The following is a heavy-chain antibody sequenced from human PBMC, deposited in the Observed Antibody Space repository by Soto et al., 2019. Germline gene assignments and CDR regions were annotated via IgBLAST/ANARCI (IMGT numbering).Heavy chain of an antibody. V-gene: IGHV3-23*01. J-gene: IGHJ5*02. CDR3: AKDRYYDTPGWFDP. Sequence: EAQLLSSGGGLVQPGGSLRLYCVGSGFTFRDHAMRWVRQAPGRGLEWAAAISANGGSIQHADSVKGRFSVSRENSKNTVYLQMDNLRTEDSAVYYCAKDRYYDTPGWFDPWGHGSRVIVSS. D-gene: IGHD3-22*01. CDR1: GFTFRDHA. CDR2: ISANGGSI.